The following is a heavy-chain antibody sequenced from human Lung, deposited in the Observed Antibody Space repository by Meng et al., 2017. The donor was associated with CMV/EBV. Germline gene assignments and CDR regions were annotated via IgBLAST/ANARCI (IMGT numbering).Heavy chain of an antibody. CDR2: IYWEDDK. Sequence: TLKESCPTLVKPTQDLTLTCTFSGFSLATSGEGVVWIRPPPGKALEWLAVIYWEDDKRYSPSLKSRLTITKDTYKNHVVLTLTNMDPVDIAKYYCALFTRSWFDPWGQGTLVTVSS. CDR3: ALFTRSWFDP. V-gene: IGHV2-5*02. CDR1: GFSLATSGEG. D-gene: IGHD2-2*01. J-gene: IGHJ5*02.